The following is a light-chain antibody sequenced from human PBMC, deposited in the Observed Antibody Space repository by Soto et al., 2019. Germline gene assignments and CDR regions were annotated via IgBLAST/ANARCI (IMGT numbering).Light chain of an antibody. J-gene: IGLJ2*01. Sequence: QSALTQPASVSGSLGQSITISCTGTSSDVGGYNFVSWYQQHPGKAPKLLIYGNDERPSGVPDRFSGSKSGTSASLAISGLQSEDEADYYCAAWDDSLNGVLFGGGTKLTVL. CDR3: AAWDDSLNGVL. CDR2: GND. CDR1: SSDVGGYNF. V-gene: IGLV2-14*01.